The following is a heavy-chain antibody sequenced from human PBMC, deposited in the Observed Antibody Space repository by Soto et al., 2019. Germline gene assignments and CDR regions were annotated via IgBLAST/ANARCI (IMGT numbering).Heavy chain of an antibody. Sequence: EVQLLESGGGLVQPGGSLRLSCAASGFTFSRHAMSWVRQAPGKGLEWVSAISGSGDSAYHADSVNGRFTISRDNSKNTLYLQMNSLRAEETALYYCAKAGGSTWDYGMDVWGQGTTVTVSS. V-gene: IGHV3-23*01. CDR2: ISGSGDSA. CDR3: AKAGGSTWDYGMDV. CDR1: GFTFSRHA. J-gene: IGHJ6*02. D-gene: IGHD2-15*01.